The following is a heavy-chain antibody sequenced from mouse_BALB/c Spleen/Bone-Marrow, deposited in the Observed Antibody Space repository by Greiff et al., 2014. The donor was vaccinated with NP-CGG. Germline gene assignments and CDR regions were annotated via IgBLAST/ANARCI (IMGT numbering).Heavy chain of an antibody. CDR1: GYTFSSYW. CDR3: ARAYYVNYDAMDY. D-gene: IGHD2-10*01. V-gene: IGHV1-9*01. Sequence: VKLVESGAELMKPGASMKISCKATGYTFSSYWIEWVKQRPGHGLEWIGEILPGSGSTNYNERFKGKATFTADTSSNTAYMQLSSLTSEESAVYYCARAYYVNYDAMDYWGQGTSVTVAS. J-gene: IGHJ4*01. CDR2: ILPGSGST.